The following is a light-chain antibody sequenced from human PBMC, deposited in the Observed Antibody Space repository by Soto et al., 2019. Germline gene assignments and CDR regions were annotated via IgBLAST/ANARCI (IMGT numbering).Light chain of an antibody. J-gene: IGKJ1*01. V-gene: IGKV3-20*01. CDR1: QSVSNNY. CDR3: QRYGSSGT. Sequence: EIVLTQSPGTLSLSPGERATLSCRASQSVSNNYLAWYQQKPGQAPRLLIYGASNRANGIPDRFSGSGSGKDFTITISRLEPEDFAVYYCQRYGSSGTFGQGTKVEIK. CDR2: GAS.